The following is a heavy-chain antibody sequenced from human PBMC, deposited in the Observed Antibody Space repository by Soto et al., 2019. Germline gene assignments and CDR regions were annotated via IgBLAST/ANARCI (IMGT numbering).Heavy chain of an antibody. CDR1: GGSISPYY. V-gene: IGHV4-59*01. D-gene: IGHD3-22*01. Sequence: SETMSLTCPVSGGSISPYYSSWIRQPPGRGLEWIGYIYDSGSTNYNPSLKSRVTISVDTSKNQFSLKLSSVTAADTAVYYCARDIGGYYDSSSYANWGQGTLVTVSS. CDR2: IYDSGST. J-gene: IGHJ4*02. CDR3: ARDIGGYYDSSSYAN.